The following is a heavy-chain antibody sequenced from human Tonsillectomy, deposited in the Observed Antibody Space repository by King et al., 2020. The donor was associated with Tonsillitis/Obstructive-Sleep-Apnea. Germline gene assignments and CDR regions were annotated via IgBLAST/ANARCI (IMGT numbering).Heavy chain of an antibody. CDR3: ASTPYGSGTYFYFDY. CDR2: IRGSGGST. CDR1: GSTFSSHA. J-gene: IGHJ4*02. D-gene: IGHD3-10*01. Sequence: EVQLVESGGGLVQPGGSLRLSCAASGSTFSSHAMTWVRQAPGKGLEWVSTIRGSGGSTYYADPVKGRFTISRDNAKITLDLQMNSLRAEDTAVYYCASTPYGSGTYFYFDYWGQGTLVTVSS. V-gene: IGHV3-23*04.